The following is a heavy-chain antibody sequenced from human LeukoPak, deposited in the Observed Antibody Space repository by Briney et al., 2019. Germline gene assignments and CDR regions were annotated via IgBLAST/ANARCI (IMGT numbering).Heavy chain of an antibody. V-gene: IGHV3-23*01. CDR1: GFTFSSYT. Sequence: GGSLRLSCAASGFTFSSYTMSSVCQAPGKGLDWVSGIVVSSGNTYYADSVRVRFTISRDSSKNTLYLQMASLRAEDTAVYYCVRGDKTSGWSPWGQGTLVTVSS. J-gene: IGHJ5*02. D-gene: IGHD6-19*01. CDR3: VRGDKTSGWSP. CDR2: IVVSSGNT.